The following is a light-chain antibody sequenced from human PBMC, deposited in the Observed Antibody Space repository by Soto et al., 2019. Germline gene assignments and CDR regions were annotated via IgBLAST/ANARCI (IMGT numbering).Light chain of an antibody. CDR1: QSLRTNS. CDR2: GVY. V-gene: IGKV3-20*01. CDR3: QQYGSSPRT. J-gene: IGKJ4*01. Sequence: EMVLTQSPSTLSLSLGERATLSCRASQSLRTNSLAWYQQKPGQAPRLLISGVYSRAAGIPDRFSGSGSGTDFTLTIRRLEPEDFAVYYCQQYGSSPRTFGGGTKVDIK.